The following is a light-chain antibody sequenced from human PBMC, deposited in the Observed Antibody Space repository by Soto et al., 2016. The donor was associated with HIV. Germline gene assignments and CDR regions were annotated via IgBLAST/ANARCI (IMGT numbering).Light chain of an antibody. J-gene: IGKJ1*01. CDR1: QSINNW. CDR3: QQYHTSPWT. V-gene: IGKV1-5*03. CDR2: KAS. Sequence: IQMTQSPSTLSASVGDRVTITCRASQSINNWLAWYQQKPGKAPNLLIYKASTLEIGVPSRFSGSGSGTEFTLTISSLQPDDVATYFCQQYHTSPWTFGLGTKVEVK.